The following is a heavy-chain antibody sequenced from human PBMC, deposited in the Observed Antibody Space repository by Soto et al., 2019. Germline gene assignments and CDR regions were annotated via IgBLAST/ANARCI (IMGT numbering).Heavy chain of an antibody. CDR3: ARDAPGAAPY. CDR1: GGPIINGDSY. CDR2: INYRGTT. Sequence: QVQLQESGPGLVKLSQTLSLTCTVSGGPIINGDSYLNWIRQHPEKGLEWMGYINYRGTTNYNPARKTRILISIDTSKIHFSLRLTSVTAAGTAVYYCARDAPGAAPYWGQGTLVTVSS. V-gene: IGHV4-31*03. D-gene: IGHD6-13*01. J-gene: IGHJ4*02.